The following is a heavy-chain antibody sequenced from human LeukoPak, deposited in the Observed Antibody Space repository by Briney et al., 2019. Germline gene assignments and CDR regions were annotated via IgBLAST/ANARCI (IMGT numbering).Heavy chain of an antibody. CDR1: GGSISSSSYY. J-gene: IGHJ6*02. CDR3: ARLPESGSSWYSHHYYGMDV. D-gene: IGHD6-13*01. CDR2: IYYSGST. V-gene: IGHV4-61*05. Sequence: PSETLSLTCTVSGGSISSSSYYWSWIRQPPGKGLEWIGYIYYSGSTNYNPSLKSRVTISVDTSKNQFSLKLSSVTAADTAVYYCARLPESGSSWYSHHYYGMDVWGQGTTVTVSS.